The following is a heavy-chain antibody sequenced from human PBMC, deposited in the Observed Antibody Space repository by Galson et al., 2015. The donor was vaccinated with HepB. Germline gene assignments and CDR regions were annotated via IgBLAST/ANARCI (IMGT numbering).Heavy chain of an antibody. V-gene: IGHV3-21*01. CDR3: ARVESGRVLGPPTDF. CDR2: ISSHHSFI. CDR1: EFTFSSYS. J-gene: IGHJ4*02. D-gene: IGHD1-26*01. Sequence: SLRLSCAASEFTFSSYSMNWVRQAPGKGLEWVSLISSHHSFIYYADSVKGRFTISRDNAKNSLYLQLNSLRADDTAVYYCARVESGRVLGPPTDFWGQGTLVTVSS.